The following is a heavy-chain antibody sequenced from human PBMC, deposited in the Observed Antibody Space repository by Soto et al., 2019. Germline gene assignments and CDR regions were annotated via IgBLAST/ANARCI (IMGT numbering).Heavy chain of an antibody. CDR3: ARHYGYNYGYVDY. CDR2: IYYSGSA. D-gene: IGHD5-18*01. J-gene: IGHJ4*02. Sequence: SETLSLTCTVSGGSISSRGYYWGWIRQPPGKGLEWIGSIYYSGSAYSNPSLKSRVTISVDTSKNQFSLKLSSVTAADTAVYYCARHYGYNYGYVDYWGQGTLVTVSS. CDR1: GGSISSRGYY. V-gene: IGHV4-39*01.